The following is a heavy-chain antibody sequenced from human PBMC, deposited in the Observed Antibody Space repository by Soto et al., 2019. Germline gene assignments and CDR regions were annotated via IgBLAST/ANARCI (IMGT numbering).Heavy chain of an antibody. J-gene: IGHJ6*02. CDR1: GDSITTYKW. CDR3: ATCQLGEYYYAMDI. D-gene: IGHD7-27*01. Sequence: PSETLSLTCGVSGDSITTYKWWTWVRQTPGKGLEWIGEIYGSGNTRYNPSLKSRVTIFKDTSKNELSLKLNSVTVADTAVYYCATCQLGEYYYAMDIWAKGPRSPSP. V-gene: IGHV4-4*02. CDR2: IYGSGNT.